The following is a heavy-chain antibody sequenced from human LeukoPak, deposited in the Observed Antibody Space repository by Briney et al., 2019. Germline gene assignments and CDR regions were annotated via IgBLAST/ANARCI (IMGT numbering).Heavy chain of an antibody. CDR1: GFTFSSYW. Sequence: GGSLRLSCAASGFTFSSYWMYWVRQAPGKGLVWVSRINSDGSSTSYADSVKGRFTISRDNAKNTLYLQMNSLRAEDTAVYYCARGARITIFGVVIEYYFDYWGQGTLVTVSS. CDR2: INSDGSST. CDR3: ARGARITIFGVVIEYYFDY. V-gene: IGHV3-74*01. J-gene: IGHJ4*02. D-gene: IGHD3-3*01.